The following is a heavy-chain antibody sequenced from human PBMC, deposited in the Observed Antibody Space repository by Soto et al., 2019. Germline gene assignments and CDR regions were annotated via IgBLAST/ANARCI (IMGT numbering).Heavy chain of an antibody. D-gene: IGHD2-21*01. CDR2: ISGSGGST. Sequence: EVQLLESGGGLVQPGGSLRLSCAASGFTFSSYAMSWVRQAPEKGLEWVSAISGSGGSTYYADSVKGRFTISRDNSKNTLYLQMNSLRAEDTAVYYCGGGEEWYYYYYYMDVWGKGTTVTVSS. V-gene: IGHV3-23*01. CDR1: GFTFSSYA. CDR3: GGGEEWYYYYYYMDV. J-gene: IGHJ6*03.